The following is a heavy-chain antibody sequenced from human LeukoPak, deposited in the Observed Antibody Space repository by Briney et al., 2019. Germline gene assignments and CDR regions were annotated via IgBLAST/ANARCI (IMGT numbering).Heavy chain of an antibody. V-gene: IGHV4-59*08. CDR2: VHHSVTA. CDR1: GVSVRSSF. CDR3: ARHNGDSYLDF. Sequence: SETLSLTCSVSGVSVRSSFWSWIRQPPGKRLEYIAYVHHSVTAKYNPSLSSRVTMSIDTSTSQFSLNLTSVTAADSAVYYCARHNGDSYLDFWAQGILVTVSS. J-gene: IGHJ4*02. D-gene: IGHD2-21*01.